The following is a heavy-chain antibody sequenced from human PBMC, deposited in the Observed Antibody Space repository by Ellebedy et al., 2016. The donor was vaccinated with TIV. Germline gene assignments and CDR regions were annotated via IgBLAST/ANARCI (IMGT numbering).Heavy chain of an antibody. V-gene: IGHV3-73*01. CDR2: IRSKANSYAT. J-gene: IGHJ6*02. CDR1: GFTFSGSA. CDR3: TRGISGETGYYYYGMDV. D-gene: IGHD7-27*01. Sequence: GGSLRLXXAASGFTFSGSAMHWVRQASGKGLEWVGRIRSKANSYATAYAASVKGRFTISRDDSKNTAYLQMNSLKTEDTAVYYCTRGISGETGYYYYGMDVWGQGTTVTVSS.